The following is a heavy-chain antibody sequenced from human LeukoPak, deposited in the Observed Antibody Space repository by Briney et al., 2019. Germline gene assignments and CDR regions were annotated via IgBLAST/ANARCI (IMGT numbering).Heavy chain of an antibody. Sequence: PGGSLRLSCAASGFTFSSYGMHWVRQAPGKGLEWVAFIRYDGSNKYYADSVKGRFTISRDNSKNTLYLQMNSLRAEDTAVYYCAKGVLGYAYYYMDVWGKGTTVTISS. V-gene: IGHV3-30*02. D-gene: IGHD5-12*01. CDR1: GFTFSSYG. CDR3: AKGVLGYAYYYMDV. J-gene: IGHJ6*03. CDR2: IRYDGSNK.